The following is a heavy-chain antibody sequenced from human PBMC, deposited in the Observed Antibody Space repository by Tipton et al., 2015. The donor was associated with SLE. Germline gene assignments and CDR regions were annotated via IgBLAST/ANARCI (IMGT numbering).Heavy chain of an antibody. CDR2: TYTAGST. D-gene: IGHD2-2*01. J-gene: IGHJ5*02. CDR3: ARARSSSCSSTSCFYINWFDP. V-gene: IGHV3-66*02. CDR1: GLSVSSEY. Sequence: SLRLSCAASGLSVSSEYVSWVRQAPGKGPEWVSVTYTAGSTYYADSVKGRFTISRDKSKNTLYLQMNNLRAEDTAVYYCARARSSSCSSTSCFYINWFDPWGQGTLVAVSS.